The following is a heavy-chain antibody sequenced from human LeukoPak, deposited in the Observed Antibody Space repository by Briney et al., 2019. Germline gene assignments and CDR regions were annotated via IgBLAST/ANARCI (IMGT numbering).Heavy chain of an antibody. CDR1: GGTFSSYA. Sequence: ASVKVSCKASGGTFSSYAISWVRQAPGQGLEWMGRIIPIFGTANYAQKFQGRVTITTDESTSTAYMELSSLRSEDTAVYYCARELKYYYDSSGYYDYWGQGTLVIASS. CDR2: IIPIFGTA. V-gene: IGHV1-69*05. CDR3: ARELKYYYDSSGYYDY. J-gene: IGHJ4*02. D-gene: IGHD3-22*01.